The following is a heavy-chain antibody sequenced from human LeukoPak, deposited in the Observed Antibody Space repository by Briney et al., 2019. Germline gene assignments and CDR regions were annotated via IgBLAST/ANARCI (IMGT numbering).Heavy chain of an antibody. CDR2: ISYDGSNK. D-gene: IGHD1-14*01. CDR1: GFTFSSYG. CDR3: ARGGKVFGI. J-gene: IGHJ3*02. Sequence: GGSLRLSCAASGFTFSSYGMHWVRQAPGKGLEWVAVISYDGSNKYYADSVKGRFTISRDNSKNTLYLQMNSLRVEDTAVYYCARGGKVFGIWGQGTMVTVSS. V-gene: IGHV3-30*03.